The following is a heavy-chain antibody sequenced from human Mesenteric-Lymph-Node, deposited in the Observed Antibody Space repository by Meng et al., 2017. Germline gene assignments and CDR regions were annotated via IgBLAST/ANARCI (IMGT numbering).Heavy chain of an antibody. CDR1: GFTFDDYG. CDR3: ARDRYCSGGSCYSLDY. J-gene: IGHJ4*02. V-gene: IGHV3-20*04. D-gene: IGHD2-15*01. Sequence: GGSLRLSCAASGFTFDDYGMSWVRQAPGKGLEWVSGINWNGGRTGYADSVKGRFTISRDNAKNSLYLQMNSLRAEDTALYYCARDRYCSGGSCYSLDYWGQGTLVTVSS. CDR2: INWNGGRT.